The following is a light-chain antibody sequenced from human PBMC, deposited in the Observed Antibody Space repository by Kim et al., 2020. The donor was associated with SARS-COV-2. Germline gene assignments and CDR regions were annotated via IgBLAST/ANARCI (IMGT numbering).Light chain of an antibody. Sequence: APGKTATITCGGNNIGSKSVHGYQRKPGQAPVLVIYCDSDRPSGIPERFSGSNSGNTATLTISRVEAGDEADYYCQVWNSSSDHPVFGGGTKVTVL. J-gene: IGLJ2*01. CDR2: CDS. V-gene: IGLV3-21*04. CDR3: QVWNSSSDHPV. CDR1: NIGSKS.